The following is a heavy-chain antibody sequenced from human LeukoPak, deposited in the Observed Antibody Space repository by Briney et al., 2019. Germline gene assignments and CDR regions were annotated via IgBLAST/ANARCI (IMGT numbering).Heavy chain of an antibody. CDR2: IYSGGST. D-gene: IGHD3-9*01. CDR3: AREANFVWYNWFDP. Sequence: GGSLRLSCAASGFTVNSNYMSWVRRAPGKGLEWVSVIYSGGSTYYADSVKGRFTISRDNSKNTLYLQMNSLRAEDTAVYYCAREANFVWYNWFDPWGQGTLVTVSS. J-gene: IGHJ5*02. CDR1: GFTVNSNY. V-gene: IGHV3-66*02.